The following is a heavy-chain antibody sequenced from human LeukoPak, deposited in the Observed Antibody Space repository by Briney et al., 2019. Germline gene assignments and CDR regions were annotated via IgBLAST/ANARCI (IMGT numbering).Heavy chain of an antibody. V-gene: IGHV1-2*02. CDR2: INPNSGGT. CDR3: ARGFYGSGSSSFDY. Sequence: GASVKVSCKASGYTFTGYYMHWVRQAPGQGLEWMGWINPNSGGTNYAQKFQGRVTMTRDTSISTAYMELSRLRSDDTAVYYCARGFYGSGSSSFDYWGQGTLVTVSS. D-gene: IGHD3-10*01. CDR1: GYTFTGYY. J-gene: IGHJ4*02.